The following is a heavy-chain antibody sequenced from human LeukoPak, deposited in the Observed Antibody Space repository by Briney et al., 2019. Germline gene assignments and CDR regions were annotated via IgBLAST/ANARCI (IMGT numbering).Heavy chain of an antibody. J-gene: IGHJ4*02. CDR3: ARVQSSALPRWY. D-gene: IGHD3-22*01. V-gene: IGHV3-66*01. CDR1: GFTFGDYA. CDR2: IYSDDST. Sequence: GRSLRLSCTASGFTFGDYAMSWVRQAPGKGLEWVSVIYSDDSTFYADSVKGRFTISRDNSKNSLYLQMNNLRAEDTAVYYCARVQSSALPRWYWGQGTRVTVSS.